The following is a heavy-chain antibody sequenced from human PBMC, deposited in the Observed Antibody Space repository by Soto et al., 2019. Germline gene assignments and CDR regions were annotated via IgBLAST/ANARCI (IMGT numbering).Heavy chain of an antibody. CDR3: ARGRRLLPHWYFDL. CDR1: GGTFSSYA. J-gene: IGHJ2*01. D-gene: IGHD2-21*02. V-gene: IGHV1-69*13. CDR2: IIPIFGTA. Sequence: SVKVSCKASGGTFSSYAISWVRQAPGQGLEWMGGIIPIFGTANYAQKFQGRVTITADESTSTAYMELSSLRSEDTAVYYCARGRRLLPHWYFDLWGRGTLVTVSS.